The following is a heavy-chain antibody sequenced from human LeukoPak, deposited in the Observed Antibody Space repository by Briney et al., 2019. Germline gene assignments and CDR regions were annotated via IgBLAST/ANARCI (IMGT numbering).Heavy chain of an antibody. J-gene: IGHJ6*02. D-gene: IGHD3-22*01. Sequence: GGSLRLSCAASGFTFSSYAMSWVRQAPGKGLEWVSAISGSGGSTYYADSVKGRFTISRDNSKNTLYLQMNSLRAEDTAVYYCAKGGSGYYPTYYYYGMDVWGQGTTVTVSS. CDR1: GFTFSSYA. CDR2: ISGSGGST. CDR3: AKGGSGYYPTYYYYGMDV. V-gene: IGHV3-23*01.